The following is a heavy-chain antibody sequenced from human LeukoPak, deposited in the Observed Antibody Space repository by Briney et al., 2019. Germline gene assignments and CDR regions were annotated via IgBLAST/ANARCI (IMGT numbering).Heavy chain of an antibody. CDR1: GGTFSSYA. Sequence: ASVKVSCKASGGTFSSYAISWVRQAPGQGLEWMGGIIPIFGTANYAQKFQGRVTITTDESTSTAYMELSSLRSEDTAVYYCARGGVVIGGNYYYMDVWGKGTTVTVSS. J-gene: IGHJ6*03. V-gene: IGHV1-69*05. CDR2: IIPIFGTA. D-gene: IGHD3-3*01. CDR3: ARGGVVIGGNYYYMDV.